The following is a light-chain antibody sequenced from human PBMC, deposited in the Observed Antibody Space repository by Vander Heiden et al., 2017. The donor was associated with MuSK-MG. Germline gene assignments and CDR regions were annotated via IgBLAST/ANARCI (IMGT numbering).Light chain of an antibody. CDR2: RNN. Sequence: QSVLTQPPSASGTPGPAVSLSCSGSTSNIGTNTVSWYHILPATTPKVLIYRNNQGPSGVSDRFSGSKSGTSASLATSGLQSEDEADYYCAACDDSLNGYVVGTGTKVTVL. J-gene: IGLJ1*01. CDR1: TSNIGTNT. CDR3: AACDDSLNGYV. V-gene: IGLV1-44*01.